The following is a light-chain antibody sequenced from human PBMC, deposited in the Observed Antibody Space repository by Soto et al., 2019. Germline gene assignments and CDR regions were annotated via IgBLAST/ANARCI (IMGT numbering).Light chain of an antibody. J-gene: IGLJ3*02. CDR3: ASWDDSQSGFGL. CDR2: GSD. V-gene: IGLV1-44*01. CDR1: TSNIGANP. Sequence: QSVLTQPPSVSGTPGQRVIISCSGSTSNIGANPVNWYQQLPGTAPKLLIYGSDRRPSGVPDRFSGSKSVTSASLAISGLQSADEADYYCASWDDSQSGFGLFGGGTKVTVL.